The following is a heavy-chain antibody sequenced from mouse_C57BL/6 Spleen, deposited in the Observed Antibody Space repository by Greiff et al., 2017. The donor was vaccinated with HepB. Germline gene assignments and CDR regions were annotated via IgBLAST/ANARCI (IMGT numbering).Heavy chain of an antibody. D-gene: IGHD2-4*01. Sequence: EVKVEESGGGLVQPGGSMKLSCAASGFTFSDAWMDWVRQSPEKGLEWVAEIRNKANNHATYYAESVKGRFTISRDDSKSSVYLQMNSLRAEDTGIYYCTRSTMITTRGYYAMDYWGQGTSVTVSS. CDR3: TRSTMITTRGYYAMDY. J-gene: IGHJ4*01. CDR1: GFTFSDAW. V-gene: IGHV6-6*01. CDR2: IRNKANNHAT.